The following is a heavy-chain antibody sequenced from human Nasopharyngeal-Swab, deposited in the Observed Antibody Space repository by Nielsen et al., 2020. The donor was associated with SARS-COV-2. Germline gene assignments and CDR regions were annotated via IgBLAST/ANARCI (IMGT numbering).Heavy chain of an antibody. CDR3: AREVRVVVADAYYYYGMDV. D-gene: IGHD2-15*01. J-gene: IGHJ6*02. Sequence: SETLSLTCTVSGGSISSGSYYWSWIRQPAGKGLEWIGRIYTSGSTNYNPSLKSRVTISVDTSKNQFSLKLSSVTAADTAVYYCAREVRVVVADAYYYYGMDVWGQGTTVTVSS. V-gene: IGHV4-61*02. CDR1: GGSISSGSYY. CDR2: IYTSGST.